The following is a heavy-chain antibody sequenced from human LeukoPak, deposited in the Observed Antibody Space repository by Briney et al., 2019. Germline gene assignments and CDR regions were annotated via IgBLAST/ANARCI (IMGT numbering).Heavy chain of an antibody. CDR3: ASRGIAAAGPLFDY. V-gene: IGHV1-69*05. J-gene: IGHJ4*02. CDR2: ILPIFGTA. CDR1: GGTFSSYA. D-gene: IGHD6-13*01. Sequence: SVKVSCKASGGTFSSYAISWVRQAPGQGLEWMGRILPIFGTANYAQKFQGRVTITTDESTSTAYMELSSLRSEDTAVYYCASRGIAAAGPLFDYWGQGTLVTVSS.